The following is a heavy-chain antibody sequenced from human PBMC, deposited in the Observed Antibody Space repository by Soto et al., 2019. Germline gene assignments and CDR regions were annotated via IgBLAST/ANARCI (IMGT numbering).Heavy chain of an antibody. J-gene: IGHJ3*02. CDR1: GGSVSSGSYY. CDR3: AREEDAFDI. V-gene: IGHV4-61*01. Sequence: ETLSLTCTVSGGSVSSGSYYWSWIRQPPGKGLEWIGYIYYSGSTNYNPSLKSRVTISVDTSKNQFSLKLSSVTAADTAVYYCAREEDAFDIWGQGTMVTVSS. CDR2: IYYSGST.